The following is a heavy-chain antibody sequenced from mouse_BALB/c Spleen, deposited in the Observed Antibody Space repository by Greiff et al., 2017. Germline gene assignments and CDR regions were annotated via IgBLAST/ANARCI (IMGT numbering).Heavy chain of an antibody. CDR1: GFTFSSYA. CDR3: ARVGFAY. CDR2: ISSGGST. J-gene: IGHJ3*01. Sequence: EVQGVESGGGLVKPGGSLKLSCAASGFTFSSYAMSWVRQTPEKRLEWVASISSGGSTYYPDSVKGRFTISRDNARNILYLQMSSLRSEDTAMYYCARVGFAYWGQGTLVTVSA. V-gene: IGHV5-6-5*01.